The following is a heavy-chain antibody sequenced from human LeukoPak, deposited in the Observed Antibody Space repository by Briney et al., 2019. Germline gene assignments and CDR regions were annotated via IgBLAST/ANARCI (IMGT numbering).Heavy chain of an antibody. J-gene: IGHJ4*02. CDR3: ASTKLGYGDYGTDY. CDR1: GYTFTSYY. Sequence: ASVKVSCKAFGYTFTSYYMHWVRQPPGQGRVWMGWINTNTGNPTYAQGFTGRFVFSLDTSVSPASLKISTLTAEDTAVYYCASTKLGYGDYGTDYWGEGTVVTVSA. CDR2: INTNTGNP. V-gene: IGHV7-4-1*02. D-gene: IGHD4-17*01.